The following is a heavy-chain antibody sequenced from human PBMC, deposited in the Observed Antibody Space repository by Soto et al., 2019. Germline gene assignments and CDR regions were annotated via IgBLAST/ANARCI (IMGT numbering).Heavy chain of an antibody. CDR1: GFTVASYA. V-gene: IGHV3-30*09. CDR3: ARDPPSIQLGSLHFVDY. J-gene: IGHJ4*02. CDR2: MSSDGRYK. D-gene: IGHD2-21*01. Sequence: VQLVESGGGVVQPGGSLRLSCAASGFTVASYAMHWVRQAPGKGLEWVAVMSSDGRYKYYADSVKGRFDISRDNSRNTLPLQSNGLRPEYTAVYSWARDPPSIQLGSLHFVDYMGQGIRLTVSS.